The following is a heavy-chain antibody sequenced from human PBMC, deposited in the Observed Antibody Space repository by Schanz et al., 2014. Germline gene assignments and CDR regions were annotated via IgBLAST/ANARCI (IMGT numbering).Heavy chain of an antibody. CDR1: GFTFTTYA. Sequence: DVQLLESGGGLVQPGESLRLSCAASGFTFTTYAMTWVRQAPGKGLEWASNISPTGSSTYYADSVKGRFTISRDNSKNTLYLQMNSLRAEDTAVYYCAKDQGSYGSGSYSYFDYWGQGTLATVSS. CDR3: AKDQGSYGSGSYSYFDY. CDR2: ISPTGSST. J-gene: IGHJ4*02. V-gene: IGHV3-23*01. D-gene: IGHD3-10*01.